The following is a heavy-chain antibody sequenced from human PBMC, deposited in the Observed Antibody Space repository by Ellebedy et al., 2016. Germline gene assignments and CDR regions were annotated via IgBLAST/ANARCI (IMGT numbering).Heavy chain of an antibody. V-gene: IGHV1-69*13. CDR1: GGTFSSYA. Sequence: SVKVSXXASGGTFSSYAFSWVRQAPGQGLEWMGGIIPIFGTANYAQKFQGRVTITADESTSTAYMELSSLGSEDTTVYYCARGRRSSGRYGMDVWGQGTTVTVSS. J-gene: IGHJ6*02. CDR2: IIPIFGTA. D-gene: IGHD6-19*01. CDR3: ARGRRSSGRYGMDV.